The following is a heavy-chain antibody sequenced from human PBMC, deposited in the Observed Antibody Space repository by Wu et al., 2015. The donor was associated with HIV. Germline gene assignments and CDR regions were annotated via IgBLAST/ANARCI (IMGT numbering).Heavy chain of an antibody. J-gene: IGHJ6*02. V-gene: IGHV1-18*01. CDR3: VRDQQWPSTYYYYYGMDV. CDR2: ISAYDSNT. CDR1: GYTFTSYG. Sequence: QVQLVQSGAEVKKPGASVKVSCKASGYTFTSYGISWVRQAPGQGLEWMGWISAYDSNTDYAQNLQGRVTMTTDTSTNTAYMELRSLRFDDTAVYYCVRDQQWPSTYYYYYGMDVWAKGPRSPSP. D-gene: IGHD6-19*01.